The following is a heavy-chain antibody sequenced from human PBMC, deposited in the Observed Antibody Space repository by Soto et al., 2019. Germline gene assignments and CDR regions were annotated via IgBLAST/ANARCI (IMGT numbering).Heavy chain of an antibody. CDR1: GFTFSNAW. CDR3: TTRLPYSSSPQPLRMDV. CDR2: IKSKTGGGTT. V-gene: IGHV3-15*07. D-gene: IGHD6-13*01. Sequence: GGSLRLSCAASGFTFSNAWMNWVRQAPGKGLEWVGRIKSKTGGGTTDYAAPVKGRFPISRDDSKNTLYLQMNSLKTEDTAVYYCTTRLPYSSSPQPLRMDVWGQGTTVTVSS. J-gene: IGHJ6*02.